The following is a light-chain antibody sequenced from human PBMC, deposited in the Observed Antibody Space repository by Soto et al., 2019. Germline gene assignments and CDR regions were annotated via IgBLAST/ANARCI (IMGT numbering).Light chain of an antibody. CDR2: VAS. V-gene: IGKV1-17*01. CDR1: QDIKND. Sequence: QRTQSPASLSASVGDRVTITCRASQDIKNDLGWYQKKPGKAPERLIYVASSFQSGVPSRFSGSGSGTEFTLTISSLQAEDFATYSCLQHNSYPRTFGQGTKVDIK. J-gene: IGKJ1*01. CDR3: LQHNSYPRT.